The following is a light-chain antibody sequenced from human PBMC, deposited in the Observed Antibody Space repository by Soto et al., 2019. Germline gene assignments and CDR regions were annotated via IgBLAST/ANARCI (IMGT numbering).Light chain of an antibody. CDR3: QQYYSYWT. V-gene: IGKV1-5*03. Sequence: DIQMTQSPSTLSASVGDRVTITCRASQSISSWLAWYQHKPAKAPKLLIHKASSLESGVPSRFSGSGSGTECTLTISSLQPDDFATYYCQQYYSYWTFGQGTKVEI. J-gene: IGKJ1*01. CDR2: KAS. CDR1: QSISSW.